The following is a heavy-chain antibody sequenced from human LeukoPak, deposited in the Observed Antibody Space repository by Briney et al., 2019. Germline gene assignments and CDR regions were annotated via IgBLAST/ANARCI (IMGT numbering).Heavy chain of an antibody. Sequence: GGSLRLSCAASGFTFSSYGMSWVRQAPGKGLEWVSAISGSGGSTYYADSVKGRFTISRDNAKSSLYLQMNSLRAEDTAVYYCARAYYYDNRAIDYWGQGTLVTVSS. D-gene: IGHD3-22*01. J-gene: IGHJ4*02. CDR1: GFTFSSYG. CDR3: ARAYYYDNRAIDY. V-gene: IGHV3-23*01. CDR2: ISGSGGST.